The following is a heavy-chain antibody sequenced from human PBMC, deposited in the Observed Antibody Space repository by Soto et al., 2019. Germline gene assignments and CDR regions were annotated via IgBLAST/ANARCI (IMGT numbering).Heavy chain of an antibody. J-gene: IGHJ6*02. CDR3: ARGIRNYYGMDV. D-gene: IGHD1-20*01. Sequence: GGSLRLSCAASGFTFSSYWMHWVRQAPGKGLVWVSRIQTDGRNANYAESVRGRFTISRDNAQNTVFLQMSSLRAEDTAVYYCARGIRNYYGMDVWGQGTTVTVSS. CDR2: IQTDGRNA. CDR1: GFTFSSYW. V-gene: IGHV3-74*01.